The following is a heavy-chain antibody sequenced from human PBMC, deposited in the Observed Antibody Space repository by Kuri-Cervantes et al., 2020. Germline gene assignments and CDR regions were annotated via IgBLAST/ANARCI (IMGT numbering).Heavy chain of an antibody. CDR3: AVGAGHNWFDP. D-gene: IGHD3-16*01. J-gene: IGHJ5*02. Sequence: SETLSLTCSVSGDSINSLYHYWGWIRQPPGKGLEWIGSAYYSGTTYYNPSLKSRVTISVDTSKNQFSLKLSSVTAADTAVYYCAVGAGHNWFDPWGQGTLVTVSS. CDR1: GDSINSLYHY. V-gene: IGHV4-39*07. CDR2: AYYSGTT.